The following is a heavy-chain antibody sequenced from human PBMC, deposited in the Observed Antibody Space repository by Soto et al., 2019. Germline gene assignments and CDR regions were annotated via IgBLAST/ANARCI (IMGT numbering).Heavy chain of an antibody. CDR2: ISSSGSTV. D-gene: IGHD4-17*01. CDR1: GFTFSSYS. J-gene: IGHJ6*02. Sequence: EVQLVESGGGLVQPGGSLRLCWAASGFTFSSYSMNWVRQAPGKGLEWVSYISSSGSTVYYADSVKGRFTISRDNAKNSLYLQMNSLRAEDTAVYYCARDYGDYGDYYYGMDVWGQGTTVTVSS. V-gene: IGHV3-48*01. CDR3: ARDYGDYGDYYYGMDV.